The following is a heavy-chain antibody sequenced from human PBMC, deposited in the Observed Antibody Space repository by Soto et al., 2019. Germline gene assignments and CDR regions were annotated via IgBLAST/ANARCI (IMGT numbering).Heavy chain of an antibody. D-gene: IGHD3-10*01. CDR3: AKGMFSSSPAAAGSFDY. CDR2: IGGTDGKT. CDR1: GFTFSSYA. J-gene: IGHJ4*02. V-gene: IGHV3-23*01. Sequence: PGGSLRLSCAASGFTFSSYAMSWVRQAPGKGLEWVAAIGGTDGKTYYADSVKGRFTISRDNSENTLYLQMSRLRAEDTAVYFCAKGMFSSSPAAAGSFDYWGQGALVTVSP.